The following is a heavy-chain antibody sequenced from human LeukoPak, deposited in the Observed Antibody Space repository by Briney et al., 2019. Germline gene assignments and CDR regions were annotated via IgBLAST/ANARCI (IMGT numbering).Heavy chain of an antibody. CDR2: ISAYNGNT. D-gene: IGHD1-1*01. CDR3: ARGRRQLERQMYWFDP. J-gene: IGHJ5*02. V-gene: IGHV1-18*01. Sequence: ASVKVSCKASGYTFTSYGISWVRQAPGQGLEWMGWISAYNGNTNYAQKLQGRVTMATDTSTSTAYMELRRLRSDDTAVYYCARGRRQLERQMYWFDPWGQGTLVTVSS. CDR1: GYTFTSYG.